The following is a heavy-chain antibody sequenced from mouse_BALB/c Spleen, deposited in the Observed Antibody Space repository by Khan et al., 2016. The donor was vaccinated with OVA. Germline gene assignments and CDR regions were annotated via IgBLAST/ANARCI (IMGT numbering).Heavy chain of an antibody. Sequence: DLVKPGASVKLSCKASGYTFTSYWINWIKQRPGQGLEWIGRISPGSGTPYYNEMFKGKATLTVDTSSSTAYIQLSSLSSEDSAGYFCARENYYGSSHYAMDYWGQGTPVTASS. V-gene: IGHV1S41*01. D-gene: IGHD1-1*01. J-gene: IGHJ4*01. CDR2: ISPGSGTP. CDR3: ARENYYGSSHYAMDY. CDR1: GYTFTSYW.